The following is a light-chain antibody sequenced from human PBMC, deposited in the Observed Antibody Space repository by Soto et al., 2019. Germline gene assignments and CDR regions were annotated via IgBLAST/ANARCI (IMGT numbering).Light chain of an antibody. CDR3: QQYNNWPWT. J-gene: IGKJ1*01. CDR2: GAS. CDR1: QSISSN. V-gene: IGKV3D-15*01. Sequence: EIVMTQSPATLSVSPWERATLSCRASQSISSNLAWYQQKLGQAPRLFIYGASSRATGIPDRFIGSGSGTEFTLTISSLQSEDFAIYYCQQYNNWPWTFGQGTKVDIK.